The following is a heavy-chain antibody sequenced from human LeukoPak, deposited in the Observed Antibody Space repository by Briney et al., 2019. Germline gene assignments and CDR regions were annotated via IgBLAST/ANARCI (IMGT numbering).Heavy chain of an antibody. CDR3: ARCGSSCYVFDH. J-gene: IGHJ4*02. D-gene: IGHD2-15*01. CDR2: IYSSGST. V-gene: IGHV4-59*08. CDR1: GGSIRSYY. Sequence: SETLSLNCTVSGGSIRSYYWSWVRQPPGKGLEWIAYIYSSGSTNYNPSLKSRVTISVDRSENQFSLKMNSVTAADTAVYYCARCGSSCYVFDHWGQGSLVTVSS.